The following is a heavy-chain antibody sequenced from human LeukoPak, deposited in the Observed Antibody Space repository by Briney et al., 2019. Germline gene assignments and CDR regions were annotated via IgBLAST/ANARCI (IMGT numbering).Heavy chain of an antibody. V-gene: IGHV3-15*01. Sequence: PGGSLRLSCAASGLTFSNAWVTWVRQAPGKGLECLARNKSKTDGGTTDYGAPVKGRFSISRDDSKSTLYLQMNSLKTEDTAVYYCATDGYCSGGSCYSYDNWGQGTLVTVSS. CDR1: GLTFSNAW. CDR3: ATDGYCSGGSCYSYDN. CDR2: NKSKTDGGTT. D-gene: IGHD2-15*01. J-gene: IGHJ4*02.